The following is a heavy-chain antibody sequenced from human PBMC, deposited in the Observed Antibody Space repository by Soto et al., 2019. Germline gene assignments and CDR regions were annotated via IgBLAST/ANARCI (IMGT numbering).Heavy chain of an antibody. D-gene: IGHD4-4*01. CDR3: ASARDLHAGAFDI. J-gene: IGHJ3*02. CDR2: IYSGGST. CDR1: GFTVSSNY. Sequence: GGSLRLSCAASGFTVSSNYMSWVRQAPGKGLEWVSVIYSGGSTYYADSVKGRFTISRDNSKNTLYLQMNSLRAEDTAVYYCASARDLHAGAFDIWGQGTMLTVSS. V-gene: IGHV3-53*01.